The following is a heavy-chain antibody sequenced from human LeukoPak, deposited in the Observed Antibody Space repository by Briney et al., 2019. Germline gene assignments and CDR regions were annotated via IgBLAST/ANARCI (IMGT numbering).Heavy chain of an antibody. D-gene: IGHD3-16*01. V-gene: IGHV1-18*01. Sequence: ASVKVSCKASGYTFTSYGISWVRQAPGQGLEWMGWISAYNGNTNYAQRFQGRLTITTDESTSTAYMELSGLRSEDTAVYYCARTGGVPTHYYMTVWGKGTTVTVSS. CDR3: ARTGGVPTHYYMTV. CDR1: GYTFTSYG. J-gene: IGHJ6*03. CDR2: ISAYNGNT.